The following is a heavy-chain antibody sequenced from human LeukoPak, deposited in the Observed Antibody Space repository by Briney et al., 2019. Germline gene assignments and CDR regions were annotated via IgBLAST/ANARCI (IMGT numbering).Heavy chain of an antibody. CDR1: GFTFSSYA. CDR3: AKNGAIAAAGRAYYYYYMDV. Sequence: GGSLRLSCAASGFTFSSYAMSWVRQAPGKGLEWVSAISGSGGSTYYADSVKGRFTISRDNSKNTLYLQMNSLRAEDTAVYYCAKNGAIAAAGRAYYYYYMDVWGKGTTVTVSS. J-gene: IGHJ6*03. D-gene: IGHD6-13*01. V-gene: IGHV3-23*01. CDR2: ISGSGGST.